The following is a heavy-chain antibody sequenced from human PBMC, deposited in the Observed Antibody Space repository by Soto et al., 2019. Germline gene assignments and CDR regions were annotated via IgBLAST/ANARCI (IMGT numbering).Heavy chain of an antibody. CDR2: INPSRGTT. D-gene: IGHD6-6*01. V-gene: IGHV1-46*03. CDR1: GYTFITYF. CDR3: ARSYISSSYWFDP. J-gene: IGHJ5*02. Sequence: ASVKVSCKASGYTFITYFMHWVRQAPGQGLEWMGVINPSRGTTTYAQKFQDRVTMTRDTSASTVYMELSSLRSEATAMYYCARSYISSSYWFDPWGQGTLVTVSS.